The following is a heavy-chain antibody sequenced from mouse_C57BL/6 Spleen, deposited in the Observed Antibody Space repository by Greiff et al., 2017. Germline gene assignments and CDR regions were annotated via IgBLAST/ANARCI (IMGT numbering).Heavy chain of an antibody. J-gene: IGHJ1*03. CDR1: GYTFTDYE. V-gene: IGHV1-15*01. CDR2: IDPATGGT. CDR3: TRDYGNHWYFDV. Sequence: VQLQESVAELVRPGASVTLSCKASGYTFTDYEMHWVKQTPVHGLEWIGAIDPATGGTAYNQKFKGKAILTADKSSSTAYMELRSLTSEDSAVYYCTRDYGNHWYFDVWGKGTTVTVSS. D-gene: IGHD2-1*01.